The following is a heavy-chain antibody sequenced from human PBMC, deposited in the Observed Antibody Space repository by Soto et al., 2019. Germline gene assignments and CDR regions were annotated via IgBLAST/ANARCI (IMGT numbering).Heavy chain of an antibody. J-gene: IGHJ4*02. CDR1: GGSISSIY. CDR2: MYNSGST. CDR3: AGLHPGDY. Sequence: SETLSLTCTVSGGSISSIYWNWIRQPPGKGLEWIGYMYNSGSTDYNPSLKSRVTISMDTSKNQFSLTLSSVTAADTAVYYCAGLHPGDYWGQGILVTVSS. V-gene: IGHV4-59*08.